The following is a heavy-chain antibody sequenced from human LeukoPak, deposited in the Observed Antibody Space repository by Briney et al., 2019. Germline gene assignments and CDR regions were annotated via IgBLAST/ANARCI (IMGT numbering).Heavy chain of an antibody. CDR2: ISPHTGGT. Sequence: ASVKVSCTASGFSLTAYYMHWVRQAPGQGLEWIGWISPHTGGTKYAPKFQDRVTMTRDTSISTAYMELRSLTSDDTAVFYCARPQMTYHYGSGSPSPFDMWGQGTLVTVSS. D-gene: IGHD3-10*01. CDR1: GFSLTAYY. J-gene: IGHJ3*02. V-gene: IGHV1-2*02. CDR3: ARPQMTYHYGSGSPSPFDM.